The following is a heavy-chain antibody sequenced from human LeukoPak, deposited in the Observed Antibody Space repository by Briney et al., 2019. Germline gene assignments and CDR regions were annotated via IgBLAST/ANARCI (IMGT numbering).Heavy chain of an antibody. J-gene: IGHJ4*02. D-gene: IGHD3-10*01. V-gene: IGHV5-10-1*01. CDR2: IDPSDSYT. Sequence: GESLRISCEGSGYSFTSYWISWVRQMPGKGLEWMGRIDPSDSYTNYSPSFRGHVTISADKSISTAYLQWSSLKASDTAMYYCAGRYGSGSSIDYWGQGTLVTVSS. CDR3: AGRYGSGSSIDY. CDR1: GYSFTSYW.